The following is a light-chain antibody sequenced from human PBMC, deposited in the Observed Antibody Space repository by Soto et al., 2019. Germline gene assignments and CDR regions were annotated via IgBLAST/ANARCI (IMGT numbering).Light chain of an antibody. J-gene: IGKJ1*01. CDR3: HPYNRYTRT. CDR1: QSISSW. Sequence: DIQMAQSPSTRSASVGYRVTITCLASQSISSWLALDQQKPGKAPKLLIYKASTLQNGVPSRFSGSASGTKFTLTISSLQPYDLPTYYYHPYNRYTRTFGRGTEVDIK. CDR2: KAS. V-gene: IGKV1-5*03.